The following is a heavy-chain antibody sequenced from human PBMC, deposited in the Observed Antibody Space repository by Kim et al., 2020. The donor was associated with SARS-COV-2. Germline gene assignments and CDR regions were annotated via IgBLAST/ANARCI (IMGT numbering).Heavy chain of an antibody. V-gene: IGHV1-18*01. CDR3: ARGGDYYDSSGYYLDY. Sequence: KLQGRVTMTTDTSTSTAYMELRSLRSDDTAVYYCARGGDYYDSSGYYLDYWGQGTLVTVSS. J-gene: IGHJ4*02. D-gene: IGHD3-22*01.